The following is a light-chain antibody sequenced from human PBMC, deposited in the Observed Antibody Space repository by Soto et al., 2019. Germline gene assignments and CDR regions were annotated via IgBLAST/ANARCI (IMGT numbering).Light chain of an antibody. CDR2: DAS. V-gene: IGKV3-15*01. CDR3: QQYNNWPPWT. CDR1: QSVSNN. Sequence: ILMTQSPATLSVSPGERATLSCRASQSVSNNLAWYQQKPGQAPRLLIYDASTRATGIPARFSGRGSGTAFPLTISGLQSEDFAVYYCQQYNNWPPWTFGQGTKVEIK. J-gene: IGKJ1*01.